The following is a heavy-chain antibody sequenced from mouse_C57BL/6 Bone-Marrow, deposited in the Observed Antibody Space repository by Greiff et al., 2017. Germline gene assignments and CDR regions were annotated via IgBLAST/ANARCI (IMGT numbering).Heavy chain of an antibody. D-gene: IGHD1-1*01. CDR3: ARDGSSWFAD. Sequence: QVQLQQPGAELVKPGASVKMSCTASGYTFTSYCITWVKQRPGQGLAWIGDIYPASGSTNYTEKFKSKATLTVDTSSSTAYMQLSSLTSEDSAVYYWARDGSSWFADWGKGTMVTVSA. CDR2: IYPASGST. CDR1: GYTFTSYC. V-gene: IGHV1-55*01. J-gene: IGHJ3*01.